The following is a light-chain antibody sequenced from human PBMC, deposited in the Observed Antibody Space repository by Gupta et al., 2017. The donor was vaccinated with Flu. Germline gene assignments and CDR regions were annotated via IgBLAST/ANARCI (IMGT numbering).Light chain of an antibody. Sequence: CTWSSGGNVATYRIYWYKKKPRSPPQDRLKYILDSDKQQCSGVPRRFSGSKDASATAGILLISGGQAEDEDDYDLMIWHSSDYVFGTGTKVTVL. CDR1: SGGNVATYR. CDR2: YILDSDK. CDR3: MIWHSSDYV. J-gene: IGLJ1*01. V-gene: IGLV5-45*01.